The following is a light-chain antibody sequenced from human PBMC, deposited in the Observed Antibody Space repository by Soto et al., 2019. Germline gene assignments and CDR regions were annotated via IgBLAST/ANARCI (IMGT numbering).Light chain of an antibody. CDR1: QSVSSSY. J-gene: IGKJ1*01. CDR3: QQYGSSPSWT. CDR2: GAS. V-gene: IGKV3-20*01. Sequence: EIVLTQSPGTLSLSPGERATLSCRASQSVSSSYLAWYQQKPGQAPRLLIYGASSRATGIPDRFSGSGSGTDFTLTISRLEPADCAVYYCQQYGSSPSWTFGQGTKVEIK.